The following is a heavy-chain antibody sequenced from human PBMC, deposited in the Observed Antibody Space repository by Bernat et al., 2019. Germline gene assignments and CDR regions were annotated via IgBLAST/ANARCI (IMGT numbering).Heavy chain of an antibody. D-gene: IGHD1-26*01. CDR3: SRPGGSYVFRGFDS. CDR2: IGGSDGNT. CDR1: GFTFSNYA. V-gene: IGHV3-23*01. J-gene: IGHJ4*02. Sequence: EVQLLESGGGLVQPGGSLRLSCAASGFTFSNYAMSWVHQAPGKGLEWVSAIGGSDGNTYYADSVKGRFTISRDNSKNILYLQMNSLRAEDTAVYSCSRPGGSYVFRGFDSWGQGTLVTVSS.